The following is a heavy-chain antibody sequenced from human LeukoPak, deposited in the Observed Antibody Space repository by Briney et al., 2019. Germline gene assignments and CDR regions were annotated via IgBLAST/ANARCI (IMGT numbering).Heavy chain of an antibody. CDR1: GFTFSSYS. J-gene: IGHJ4*02. CDR3: ARGGSGSYYKSPFDY. D-gene: IGHD3-10*01. CDR2: ISSSSSYI. Sequence: GGPLRLSCAASGFTFSSYSMNWVRQAPGKGLEWVSSISSSSSYIYYADSVKGRFTISRDNAKNSLYLQMNSLRAEDTAVYYCARGGSGSYYKSPFDYWGQGTLVTVSS. V-gene: IGHV3-21*01.